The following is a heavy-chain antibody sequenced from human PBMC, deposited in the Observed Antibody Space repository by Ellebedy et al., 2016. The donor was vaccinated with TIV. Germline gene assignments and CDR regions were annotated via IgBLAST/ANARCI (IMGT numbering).Heavy chain of an antibody. D-gene: IGHD3-10*01. J-gene: IGHJ4*02. V-gene: IGHV4-59*01. Sequence: MPSETLSLTCTVSGDSISSRGWGWVRQPPEQGLEWIGFIGYNSWSSNYNPALKSRVTISGDTSKNQYSLKLSSVTAADTAVYYCARDNMGSLDYWGQGTLVTVSS. CDR1: GDSISSRG. CDR2: IGYNSWSS. CDR3: ARDNMGSLDY.